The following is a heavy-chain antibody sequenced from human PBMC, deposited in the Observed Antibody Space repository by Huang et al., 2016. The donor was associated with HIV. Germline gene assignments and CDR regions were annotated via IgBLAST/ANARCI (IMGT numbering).Heavy chain of an antibody. CDR3: ATDLGPMTSGAF. J-gene: IGHJ4*02. CDR2: FNAEEGET. V-gene: IGHV1-24*01. Sequence: QVQLVQSGAEVKKPGASVKVSCKVTGITISEVSMHWVRQTPGNGLEWMGGFNAEEGETIYAQKFEGRATMTEDTSTDTAYMELSSLRSEDTGFYYCATDLGPMTSGAFWGQGTLVTVSA. CDR1: GITISEVS.